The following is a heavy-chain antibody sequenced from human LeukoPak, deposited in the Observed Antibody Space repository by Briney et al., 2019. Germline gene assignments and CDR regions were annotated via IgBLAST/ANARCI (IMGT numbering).Heavy chain of an antibody. J-gene: IGHJ4*02. CDR2: ISSSSSYI. V-gene: IGHV3-21*01. Sequence: GGSLRLSCAPSVFTFSSYSMNWVRQAPGEGLEGVSSISSSSSYIYYADSVKGRFTISRDNAKNSLYLQMNSLRAEDTAEYYWARYLGGGYGFFDYWGQGNLVSVSS. D-gene: IGHD5-18*01. CDR1: VFTFSSYS. CDR3: ARYLGGGYGFFDY.